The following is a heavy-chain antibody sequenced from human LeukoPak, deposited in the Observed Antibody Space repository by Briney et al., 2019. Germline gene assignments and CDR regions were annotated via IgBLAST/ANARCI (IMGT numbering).Heavy chain of an antibody. Sequence: GRSLRLSCAASGFTFNSYAMHWVRQAPGKGLEWVAVISYDGSNKYYADSVKGRFTISRDNSKNTLYLQMNSLRAEDTAVYYCARDQGWLQLVFDYWGQGTLVTVSS. CDR3: ARDQGWLQLVFDY. J-gene: IGHJ4*02. CDR1: GFTFNSYA. V-gene: IGHV3-30-3*01. D-gene: IGHD5-24*01. CDR2: ISYDGSNK.